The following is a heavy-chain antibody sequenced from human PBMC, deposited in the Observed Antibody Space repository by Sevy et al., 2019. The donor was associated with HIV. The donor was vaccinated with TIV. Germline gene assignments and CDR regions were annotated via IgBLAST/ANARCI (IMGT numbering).Heavy chain of an antibody. Sequence: ASVKVSCKASGGTFSSYAISWVRQAPGQGLEWMGGIIPIFGTANYAQKFQGRVTITADESTSTAYMELSSLRSEDTAVYYCAGDNSGYFDYWGQGTLVTVSS. CDR3: AGDNSGYFDY. J-gene: IGHJ4*02. CDR1: GGTFSSYA. D-gene: IGHD6-13*01. V-gene: IGHV1-69*13. CDR2: IIPIFGTA.